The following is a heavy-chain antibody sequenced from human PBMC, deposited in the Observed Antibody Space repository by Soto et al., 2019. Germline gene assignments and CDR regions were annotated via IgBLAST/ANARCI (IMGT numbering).Heavy chain of an antibody. Sequence: ASVKVSCKASGYTFTGYYMHWVRQAPGQGLEWMGWINPNSGGTNYAQKFQGRVTMTRDTSISTAYMELSRLRSDDTAVHYCARVGYCSGGSCYRSRLGTHNWFDPWGQGTLVTVSS. CDR2: INPNSGGT. V-gene: IGHV1-2*02. D-gene: IGHD2-15*01. J-gene: IGHJ5*02. CDR1: GYTFTGYY. CDR3: ARVGYCSGGSCYRSRLGTHNWFDP.